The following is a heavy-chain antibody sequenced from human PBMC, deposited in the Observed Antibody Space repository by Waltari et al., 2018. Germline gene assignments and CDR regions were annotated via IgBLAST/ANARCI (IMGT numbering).Heavy chain of an antibody. D-gene: IGHD3-3*02. CDR2: IYYMGSA. V-gene: IGHV4-31*03. Sequence: QMQVQESGPGLVKPSQTLSLTCIVSGGSIPNDNHSWNWNRQHPGEGLEWIGSIYYMGSAYYNPSLKSRVTISMDTSKNQLSLELRSVTAADTAIYYCVRGISVWGQGTLVTVSS. CDR1: GGSIPNDNHS. J-gene: IGHJ4*02. CDR3: VRGISV.